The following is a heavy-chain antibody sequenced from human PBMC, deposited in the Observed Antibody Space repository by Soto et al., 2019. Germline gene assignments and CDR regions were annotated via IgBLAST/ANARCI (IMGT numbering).Heavy chain of an antibody. CDR2: IKSKTDGGTT. CDR1: GFTFSNAW. CDR3: TAPLRGLQFFPYYYYGMDV. Sequence: GGSLRLSCAASGFTFSNAWMNWVRQAPGKGLEWVGRIKSKTDGGTTDYAAPVKGRFTISRDDSKNTLYLQMNSLKTEDTAVYYCTAPLRGLQFFPYYYYGMDVWGQGTTVTVSS. V-gene: IGHV3-15*07. D-gene: IGHD5-12*01. J-gene: IGHJ6*02.